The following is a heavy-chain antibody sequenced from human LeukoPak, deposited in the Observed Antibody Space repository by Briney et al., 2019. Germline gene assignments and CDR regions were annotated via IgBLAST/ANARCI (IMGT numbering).Heavy chain of an antibody. Sequence: GGSLRLSCAASGFSFSSYNMNWVRQTPGKGLEWFSSITSSSTYTFYADSVKGRFTISRDNARNSLYLQMNSLRAEDTAVYYCARDPYSGTYGDTYYYYMDVWGKGTTVTISS. J-gene: IGHJ6*03. CDR2: ITSSSTYT. D-gene: IGHD1-26*01. CDR3: ARDPYSGTYGDTYYYYMDV. CDR1: GFSFSSYN. V-gene: IGHV3-21*01.